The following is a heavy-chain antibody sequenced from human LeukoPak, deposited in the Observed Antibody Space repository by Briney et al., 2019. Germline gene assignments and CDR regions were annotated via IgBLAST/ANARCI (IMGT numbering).Heavy chain of an antibody. J-gene: IGHJ6*03. V-gene: IGHV4-34*01. CDR1: GGSFSGYY. Sequence: SETLSLTCAVYGGSFSGYYWSWIRQPPGKGLEWIGEINHSGSTNYNPSLKRRVTISVDTSKNQFSLKLSSVTAADTAVYYCARARRYCSSTSCAHYYYMDVWGKGTTVTVSS. CDR2: INHSGST. CDR3: ARARRYCSSTSCAHYYYMDV. D-gene: IGHD2-2*01.